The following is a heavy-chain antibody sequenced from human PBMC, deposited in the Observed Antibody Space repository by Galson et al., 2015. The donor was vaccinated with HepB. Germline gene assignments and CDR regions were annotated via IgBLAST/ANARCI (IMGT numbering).Heavy chain of an antibody. J-gene: IGHJ5*02. CDR1: GYTFSSYS. CDR2: ISPPNRDT. Sequence: SVKVSCKASGYTFSSYSIAWVRQAPGQGLEWMGWISPPNRDTEYARKLQGRVTMTTDTFTSTAYMELRSLRSDDTAVYYCARGAHVGVVDGIQNNWFDPWGQGTLVTVSS. CDR3: ARGAHVGVVDGIQNNWFDP. V-gene: IGHV1-18*01. D-gene: IGHD2-15*01.